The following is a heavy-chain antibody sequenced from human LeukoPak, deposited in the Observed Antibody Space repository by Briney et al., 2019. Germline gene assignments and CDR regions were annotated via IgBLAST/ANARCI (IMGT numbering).Heavy chain of an antibody. CDR3: AKDRPLNWGYYFDY. Sequence: GGSLRLSCAASGFTFSSYATSWVRQAPGKGLEWVSSISASGGTTYYADSVKGRFTISRDTSKNTLYLQMNSLRAEDTAVYYCAKDRPLNWGYYFDYWGQGTLVTVSS. V-gene: IGHV3-23*01. CDR2: ISASGGTT. CDR1: GFTFSSYA. J-gene: IGHJ4*02. D-gene: IGHD7-27*01.